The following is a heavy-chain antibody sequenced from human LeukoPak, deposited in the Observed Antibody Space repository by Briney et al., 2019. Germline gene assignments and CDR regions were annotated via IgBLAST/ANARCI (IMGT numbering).Heavy chain of an antibody. D-gene: IGHD6-19*01. V-gene: IGHV3-64*01. CDR3: ARVDSGSACAS. J-gene: IGHJ1*01. Sequence: GGSLRLSCAASGFTLSSYSMHWVRQAPGKGLEFVSAISNNGGSTYYANSVKGRFTISRDISKNTLYLQMGSLRPEDMAVYYCARVDSGSACASWGQGILVTVSS. CDR1: GFTLSSYS. CDR2: ISNNGGST.